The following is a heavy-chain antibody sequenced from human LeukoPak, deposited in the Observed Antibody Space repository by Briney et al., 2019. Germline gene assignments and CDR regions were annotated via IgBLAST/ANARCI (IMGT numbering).Heavy chain of an antibody. CDR3: AKVRPSQWLLVDY. J-gene: IGHJ4*02. Sequence: GGSLRLSCAVSGFPFRNYWMTWVRQAPGKGLEWVASISEDGGVRYYVDSVTGRFAISRDNSKNTLYLQMNSLRAEDTAVYYCAKVRPSQWLLVDYWGQGTLVTVSS. V-gene: IGHV3-7*03. CDR1: GFPFRNYW. D-gene: IGHD6-19*01. CDR2: ISEDGGVR.